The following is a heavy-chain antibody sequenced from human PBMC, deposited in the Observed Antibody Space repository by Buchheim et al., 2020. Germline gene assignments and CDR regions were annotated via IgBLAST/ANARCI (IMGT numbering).Heavy chain of an antibody. D-gene: IGHD6-19*01. CDR2: IYYSGST. Sequence: QLQLQESGPGLVKPSETLSLTCTVSGGSISSSSYYWGWIRQPPGKGLEWIGSIYYSGSTYYNPSLKSRVTISVDTSQNPFSLKLSSVTAADTAVYYCARPSSGWPGIKYYFDYWGQGTL. J-gene: IGHJ4*02. CDR1: GGSISSSSYY. V-gene: IGHV4-39*01. CDR3: ARPSSGWPGIKYYFDY.